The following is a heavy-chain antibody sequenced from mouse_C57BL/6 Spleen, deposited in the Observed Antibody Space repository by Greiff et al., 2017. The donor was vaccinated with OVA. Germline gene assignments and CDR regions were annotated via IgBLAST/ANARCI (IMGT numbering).Heavy chain of an antibody. CDR2: IDPSDSYT. D-gene: IGHD3-3*01. CDR3: ARRDPYFDY. V-gene: IGHV1-69*01. CDR1: GYTFTSYW. J-gene: IGHJ2*01. Sequence: QVQLQQPGAELVMPGASVKLSCKASGYTFTSYWMHWVKQRPGQGLEWIGEIDPSDSYTNYNQKFKGKSTLTVDKSSSTAYMQRSSLTSEDSAVYCCARRDPYFDYWGQGTTLTVSS.